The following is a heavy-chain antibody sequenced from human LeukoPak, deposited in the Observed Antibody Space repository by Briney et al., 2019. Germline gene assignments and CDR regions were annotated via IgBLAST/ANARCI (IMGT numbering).Heavy chain of an antibody. CDR1: GGSISSYY. D-gene: IGHD3-3*01. CDR2: IYYSGST. J-gene: IGHJ3*02. Sequence: SETLSLTCTVSGGSISSYYWSWIRQPPGKGLEYIGYIYYSGSTNYNPSLKSRVTISVDTSKNQFSLKLSPVTAADTAVYYCAKTYYDFWSGYRDAFDIWGQGTMVTVSS. V-gene: IGHV4-59*12. CDR3: AKTYYDFWSGYRDAFDI.